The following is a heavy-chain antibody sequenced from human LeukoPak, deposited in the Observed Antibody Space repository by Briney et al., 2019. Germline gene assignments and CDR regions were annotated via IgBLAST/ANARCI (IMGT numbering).Heavy chain of an antibody. V-gene: IGHV3-23*01. CDR2: ISGSGDRT. CDR1: RFTFSNSG. CDR3: AKDRSYFASGSYPYFDY. J-gene: IGHJ4*02. Sequence: GGSLRLSCAASRFTFSNSGMNWVRQAPEKGPEWVSSISGSGDRTYYADSVKGRFTISRDNSKNTLYLQMNSLRAEDTAVYYCAKDRSYFASGSYPYFDYWGQGTLVTVSS. D-gene: IGHD3-10*01.